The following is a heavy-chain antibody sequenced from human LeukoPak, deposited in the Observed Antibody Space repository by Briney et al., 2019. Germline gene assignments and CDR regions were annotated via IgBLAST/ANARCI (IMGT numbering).Heavy chain of an antibody. V-gene: IGHV4-34*01. J-gene: IGHJ5*02. CDR2: INHSGST. Sequence: SETLSLTCAVYGGSFIGYYWSWIRQPPGKGLEWIGEINHSGSTNYNPSLKSRVTISVDTSKNQFSVKLSSVTAADTAVYYCAVKSYGYGDYLAGVSRWFDPCGQGTLVTVSS. CDR3: AVKSYGYGDYLAGVSRWFDP. D-gene: IGHD4-17*01. CDR1: GGSFIGYY.